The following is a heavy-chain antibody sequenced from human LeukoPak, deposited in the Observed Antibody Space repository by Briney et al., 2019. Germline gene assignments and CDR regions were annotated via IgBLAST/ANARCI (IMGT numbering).Heavy chain of an antibody. Sequence: GGSLRLSCAASGFTFSSYGMHWVRQAPGKGLEWVAFIRYDGSNKYYADSVKGRFTISRDNSKNTLYLQMNSLRAEGTAVYYCAKGAYSSGWYYFDYWGQGTLVTVSS. CDR1: GFTFSSYG. D-gene: IGHD6-19*01. V-gene: IGHV3-30*02. CDR2: IRYDGSNK. CDR3: AKGAYSSGWYYFDY. J-gene: IGHJ4*02.